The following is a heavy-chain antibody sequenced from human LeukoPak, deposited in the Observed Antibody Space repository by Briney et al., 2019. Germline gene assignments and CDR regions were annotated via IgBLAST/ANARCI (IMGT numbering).Heavy chain of an antibody. CDR2: ISAYNGNT. CDR3: ARDCSGGSCYHGTFDY. V-gene: IGHV1-18*01. J-gene: IGHJ4*02. CDR1: GYTFTSYG. Sequence: ASVKVSCKASGYTFTSYGISWVRQAPGQGLEWMGWISAYNGNTNYAQKLQGRVTMTTGTSTSTAYMELRSLRSDDTAVYYCARDCSGGSCYHGTFDYWGQGTLVTVSS. D-gene: IGHD2-15*01.